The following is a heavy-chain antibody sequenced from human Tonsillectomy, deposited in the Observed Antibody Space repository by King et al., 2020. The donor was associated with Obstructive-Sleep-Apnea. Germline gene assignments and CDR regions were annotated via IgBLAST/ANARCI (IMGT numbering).Heavy chain of an antibody. CDR1: GFTFSSYG. J-gene: IGHJ3*02. Sequence: VQLVESGGGVVQPGRSLRLSCAASGFTFSSYGMHWVRQAPGKGLEWGAGISYDGSNKYYADSVKGRFTISRDNSKNTLYLQMNSLRAEDTAVYYCAKDLGAVAGTVVGAFDIWGQGTMVTVSS. D-gene: IGHD6-19*01. V-gene: IGHV3-30*18. CDR2: ISYDGSNK. CDR3: AKDLGAVAGTVVGAFDI.